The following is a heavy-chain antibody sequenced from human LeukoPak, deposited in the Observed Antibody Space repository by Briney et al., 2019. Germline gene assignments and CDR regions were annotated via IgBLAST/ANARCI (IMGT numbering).Heavy chain of an antibody. CDR1: GFSFSSYG. J-gene: IGHJ4*02. Sequence: GGSLRLSCAASGFSFSSYGMNWVRQAPGKGLEWLSYISGSGNDIYYADSVEGRFTSSRDNAKNSLYLQLNSLRAEDTAVYYCASPLGEAIFHWGQGTLVTVSS. V-gene: IGHV3-48*03. D-gene: IGHD3-16*01. CDR3: ASPLGEAIFH. CDR2: ISGSGNDI.